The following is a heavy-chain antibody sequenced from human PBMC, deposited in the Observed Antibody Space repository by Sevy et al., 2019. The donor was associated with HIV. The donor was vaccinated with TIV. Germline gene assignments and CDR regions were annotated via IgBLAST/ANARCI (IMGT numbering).Heavy chain of an antibody. V-gene: IGHV4-34*01. CDR3: ASALGDIVVVPAATAGYYYYGMDV. CDR1: GGSFSGYY. CDR2: INHSGST. Sequence: SETLSLTCAVYGGSFSGYYWSWIRQPPGKGLEWIGEINHSGSTNYNPSLKSRVTISVDTSKNQFSLKLGSVTAADTAVYYCASALGDIVVVPAATAGYYYYGMDVWGQGTTVTVSS. J-gene: IGHJ6*02. D-gene: IGHD2-2*01.